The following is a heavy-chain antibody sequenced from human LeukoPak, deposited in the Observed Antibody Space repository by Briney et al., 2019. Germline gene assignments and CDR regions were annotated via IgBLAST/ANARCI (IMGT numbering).Heavy chain of an antibody. Sequence: GASVKVSCKASGGTFSSYAISWVRQAPGQGLEWMGRIITILGIANYAQKFQGRVTITADKSTSTAYMELSSLRSEDTAVYYCARDRGFEAAAGLNYWGQGTLVTVSS. CDR2: IITILGIA. J-gene: IGHJ4*02. V-gene: IGHV1-69*04. CDR1: GGTFSSYA. CDR3: ARDRGFEAAAGLNY. D-gene: IGHD6-13*01.